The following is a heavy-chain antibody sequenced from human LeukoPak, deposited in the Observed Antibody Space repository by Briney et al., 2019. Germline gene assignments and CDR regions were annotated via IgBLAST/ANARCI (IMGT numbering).Heavy chain of an antibody. V-gene: IGHV3-66*01. D-gene: IGHD3-22*01. Sequence: GWSVPLTCAACGCTVSSNYMSWVGQAPAKGLEWVSVIYSGGSTYYADSVKGRFTISRDNSKNTLYLQMNSLRAEDTALYYCARDKQDYDSSGYYDYWGEGALVAVSS. CDR2: IYSGGST. CDR1: GCTVSSNY. J-gene: IGHJ4*02. CDR3: ARDKQDYDSSGYYDY.